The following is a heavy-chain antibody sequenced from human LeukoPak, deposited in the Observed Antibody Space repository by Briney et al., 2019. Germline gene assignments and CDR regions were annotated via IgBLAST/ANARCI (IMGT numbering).Heavy chain of an antibody. J-gene: IGHJ4*02. CDR2: INPSGGST. CDR1: GYTFTSYY. D-gene: IGHD3-9*01. CDR3: ARGTYDISTDSYYFDY. V-gene: IGHV1-46*01. Sequence: ASVKVSCKASGYTFTSYYMHWVRQAPGQGLEWMGIINPSGGSTSYAQKFQGRVTMTRDMSTSTVYMELSSLRSEDTAVYYCARGTYDISTDSYYFDYWGQGTLVTVSS.